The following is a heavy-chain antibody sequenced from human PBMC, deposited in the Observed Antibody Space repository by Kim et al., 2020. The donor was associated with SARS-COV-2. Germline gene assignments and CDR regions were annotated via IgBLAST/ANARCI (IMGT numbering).Heavy chain of an antibody. CDR3: ARDSRYYYDRNLDY. D-gene: IGHD3-22*01. J-gene: IGHJ4*02. V-gene: IGHV3-11*06. Sequence: ADSVKGRFTISRDNAKNSLYLQMNSLRADDTAVYYCARDSRYYYDRNLDYWGQGTLVTVSS.